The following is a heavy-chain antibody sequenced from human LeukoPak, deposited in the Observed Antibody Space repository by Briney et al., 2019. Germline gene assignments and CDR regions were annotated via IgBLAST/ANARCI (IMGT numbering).Heavy chain of an antibody. CDR2: INPSGGST. D-gene: IGHD3-10*01. Sequence: ASVKVSCKASGYTFTNYYLHWVRQAPGQGLEWMAMINPSGGSTTYAQKFQGRVTMTSDTSTSTVYMELSSLRYEDTAVYYCARAMVRGLSNPFDSWGQGTLVTVSS. V-gene: IGHV1-46*01. CDR3: ARAMVRGLSNPFDS. J-gene: IGHJ4*02. CDR1: GYTFTNYY.